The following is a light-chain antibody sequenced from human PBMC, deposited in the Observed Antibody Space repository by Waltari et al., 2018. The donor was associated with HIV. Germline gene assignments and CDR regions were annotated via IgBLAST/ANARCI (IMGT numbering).Light chain of an antibody. CDR2: DVD. CDR1: SRDISTYNF. CDR3: SSYTTTNTVV. V-gene: IGLV2-14*03. Sequence: QSALTPPASVSGSPGQSITISCSGTSRDISTYNFFSWYQKHPDTAPKLLIYDVDTRPSGVPRRFSGSKSGDTASLTISAIQADDEADYFCSSYTTTNTVVFGGGTKVSVL. J-gene: IGLJ2*01.